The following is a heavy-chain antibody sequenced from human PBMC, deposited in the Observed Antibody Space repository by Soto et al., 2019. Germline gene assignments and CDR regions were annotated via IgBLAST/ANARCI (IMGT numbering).Heavy chain of an antibody. CDR2: IKRDGSDK. D-gene: IGHD1-26*01. Sequence: GGSLRLSCAASGFTFSTFWMTWVRQAPGKGLEWVANIKRDGSDKYYVDSVKGRFTISRDNAKNSLYLQMNSLRAEDTAVYYCARENSLLNWGQGTLVTVSS. V-gene: IGHV3-7*01. CDR3: ARENSLLN. CDR1: GFTFSTFW. J-gene: IGHJ4*02.